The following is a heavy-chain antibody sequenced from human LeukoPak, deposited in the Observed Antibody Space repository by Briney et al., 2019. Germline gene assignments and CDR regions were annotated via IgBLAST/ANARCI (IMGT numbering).Heavy chain of an antibody. CDR1: GGSISSSNW. CDR3: ARDSSNWYFDL. CDR2: IYHSGST. J-gene: IGHJ2*01. Sequence: SETLSLTCAVSGGSISSSNWWSWVRQPPGKGLEWIGEIYHSGSTNYNPSLKSRVTISVDTSKNQFSLKLSSVTAADTAVYYCARDSSNWYFDLWGRGTLVTVSS. V-gene: IGHV4-4*02.